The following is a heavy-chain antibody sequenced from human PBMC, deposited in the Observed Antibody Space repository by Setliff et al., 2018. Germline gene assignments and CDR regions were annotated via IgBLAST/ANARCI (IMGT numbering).Heavy chain of an antibody. J-gene: IGHJ4*02. D-gene: IGHD3-22*01. CDR1: GFSLSNARMG. V-gene: IGHV2-26*01. CDR2: IFSNDEK. CDR3: ARAYYDSSGYYPLVY. Sequence: LVNPTETLTLTCTVSGFSLSNARMGVSWIRQPPGKALEWLAHIFSNDEKSYSTSLKSRLTISKDTSKSQVVLTMTNMDPVDTATYYCARAYYDSSGYYPLVYWGQGTLVTVSS.